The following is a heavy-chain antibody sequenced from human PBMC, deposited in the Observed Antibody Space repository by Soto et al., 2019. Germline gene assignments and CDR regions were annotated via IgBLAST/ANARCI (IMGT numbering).Heavy chain of an antibody. D-gene: IGHD5-12*01. CDR3: ARHMGTGVATIRGWFDP. Sequence: QLQLQESGPGLVKPSETLSLTCTVSGGSISSSSYYWGWIRQPPGKGLEWIGSIYYSGSTYYNPSLKSRVTISVDTSKNQFSLKLSSVTAADTAVYYCARHMGTGVATIRGWFDPWGQGTLVTVSS. J-gene: IGHJ5*02. CDR1: GGSISSSSYY. V-gene: IGHV4-39*01. CDR2: IYYSGST.